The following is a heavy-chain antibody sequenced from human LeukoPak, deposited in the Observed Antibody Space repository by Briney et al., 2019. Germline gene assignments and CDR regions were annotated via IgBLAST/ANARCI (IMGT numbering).Heavy chain of an antibody. D-gene: IGHD3-16*01. CDR2: TSSSSSYI. J-gene: IGHJ3*02. CDR3: VNSWHGGGAFDI. CDR1: GFTFSSYS. Sequence: PGGSLRLSCAASGFTFSSYSMNWVRQAPGKGLEWVSSTSSSSSYIYYADSVKGRFTISRDNAKNSLYLQMNSLRAEDTAVYYCVNSWHGGGAFDIWGQGTMVTVSS. V-gene: IGHV3-21*01.